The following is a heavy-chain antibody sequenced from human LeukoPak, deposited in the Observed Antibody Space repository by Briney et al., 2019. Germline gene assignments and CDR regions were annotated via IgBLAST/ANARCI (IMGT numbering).Heavy chain of an antibody. V-gene: IGHV5-51*03. J-gene: IGHJ4*02. CDR2: IYRGDCDT. CDR1: GYSFSSYW. CDR3: ARPRSGRSCPGY. Sequence: PGESLKISCKASGYSFSSYWIGWVRQAPGKGLEWMGNIYRGDCDTRYSPSFQGQVTISGDKSITTAYLQWRSLKASDTAMYYCARPRSGRSCPGYWGQGAMVTVSS. D-gene: IGHD2-15*01.